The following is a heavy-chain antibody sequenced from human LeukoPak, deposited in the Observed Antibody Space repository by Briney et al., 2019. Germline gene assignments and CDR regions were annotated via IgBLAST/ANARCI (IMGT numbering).Heavy chain of an antibody. CDR3: ATLNYYGSGIPGDY. CDR1: GGTFSSYA. V-gene: IGHV1-69*05. J-gene: IGHJ4*02. D-gene: IGHD3-10*01. Sequence: SVKVSCKASGGTFSSYAISWVRQAPGQGLEWMGGIIPIFGTANYAQKFQGRVTITTDESTSTAYMELSSLRSEDTAVYYCATLNYYGSGIPGDYWGQGTLVTVSS. CDR2: IIPIFGTA.